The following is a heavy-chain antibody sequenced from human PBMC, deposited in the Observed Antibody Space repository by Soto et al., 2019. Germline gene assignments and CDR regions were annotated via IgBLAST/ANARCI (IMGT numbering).Heavy chain of an antibody. D-gene: IGHD3-22*01. CDR1: GFTSSYYS. V-gene: IGHV3-23*01. CDR3: AKDRTITMIVVPHAFDI. Sequence: GSLRLSCAASGFTSSYYSMSWVRQSPGRGLEWVSGISGSGDLTYYADSVKGRFTISRDNSENMVYLQMNSLRAEDTAVYYCAKDRTITMIVVPHAFDIWGQGTMVTVS. J-gene: IGHJ3*02. CDR2: ISGSGDLT.